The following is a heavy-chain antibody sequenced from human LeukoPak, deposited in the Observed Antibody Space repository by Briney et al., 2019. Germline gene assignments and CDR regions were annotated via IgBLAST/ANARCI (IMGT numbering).Heavy chain of an antibody. J-gene: IGHJ4*02. CDR2: ISYDGSNK. CDR1: GFTFSSYG. V-gene: IGHV3-30*18. CDR3: AKEGGSWYLFDY. Sequence: GGSLRLSCAASGFTFSSYGMHWVRQAPGKGLEWVAVISYDGSNKYYADSVKGRFTISRDNSKNTLHLQMNNLRAEDTAVYYCAKEGGSWYLFDYWGQGTLVTVSS. D-gene: IGHD6-13*01.